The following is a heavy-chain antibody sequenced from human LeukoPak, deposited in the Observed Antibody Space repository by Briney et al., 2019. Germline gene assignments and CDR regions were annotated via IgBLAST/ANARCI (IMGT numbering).Heavy chain of an antibody. J-gene: IGHJ4*02. V-gene: IGHV1-18*01. CDR1: GYTLTSYG. CDR2: ISTYNGNT. D-gene: IGHD3-22*01. CDR3: ARSDYDSSGYYSRHFDY. Sequence: ASVKVSCKSSGYTLTSYGISWVRQAPGQGLEWMGWISTYNGNTNYAQNFQSRVTVTTDTSTSTAYMELRSLRSDDTAVYYCARSDYDSSGYYSRHFDYWGRGTLVTVSS.